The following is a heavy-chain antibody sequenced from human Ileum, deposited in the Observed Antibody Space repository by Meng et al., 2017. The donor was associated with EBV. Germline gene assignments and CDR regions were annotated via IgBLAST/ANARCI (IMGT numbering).Heavy chain of an antibody. CDR1: GDSGSSDKTA. Sequence: VQLQEAGPGLVPPSQSLSLCSVIAGDSGSSDKTAWNWIRQSPARGLEWLGRTYRRSRWYYDYALSVKSRINISPDTSKNQVSLQSNSVTDEDTGIYYCATSRIAKFDRWGQGTLVTVSS. CDR3: ATSRIAKFDR. CDR2: TYRRSRWYY. J-gene: IGHJ5*02. V-gene: IGHV6-1*01.